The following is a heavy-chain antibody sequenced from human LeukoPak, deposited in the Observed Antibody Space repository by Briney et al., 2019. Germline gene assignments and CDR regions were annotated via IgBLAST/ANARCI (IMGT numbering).Heavy chain of an antibody. V-gene: IGHV3-21*01. CDR3: ARAWGSCSGGSCYPSYFDY. CDR2: ISSSSSYI. D-gene: IGHD2-15*01. CDR1: GFTFSSYS. J-gene: IGHJ4*02. Sequence: PGGSLRLSCAASGFTFSSYSMNWVRQAPGKGLEWVSSISSSSSYIYYADSVKGRFTISRDNAKNSLYLQMNSLRAEDTAVYYCARAWGSCSGGSCYPSYFDYWGQGTLVTVSS.